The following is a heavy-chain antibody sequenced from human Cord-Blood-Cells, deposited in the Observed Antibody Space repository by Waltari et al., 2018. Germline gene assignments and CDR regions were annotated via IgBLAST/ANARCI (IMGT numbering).Heavy chain of an antibody. Sequence: QVQLQESGPGLVKPSETLSLTCTVSGGSVSSGSSYWSWIRRPPGKGLEWIGYIYYRGSTNYNPTLKSRVTISVDRSKNQFSLKLGSGTGADTAVYYCASTYGSGVYYFDYWGQGTLVTVSS. D-gene: IGHD3-10*01. CDR3: ASTYGSGVYYFDY. V-gene: IGHV4-61*01. CDR1: GGSVSSGSSY. J-gene: IGHJ4*02. CDR2: IYYRGST.